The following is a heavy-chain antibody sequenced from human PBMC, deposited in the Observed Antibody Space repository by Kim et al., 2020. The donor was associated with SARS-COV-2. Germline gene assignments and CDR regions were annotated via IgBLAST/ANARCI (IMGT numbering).Heavy chain of an antibody. Sequence: GGSLRLSCAASGLKFRDCYMTWIRQAPGKGLEWVAYISSSSSFINYADSVKGRFTISRDNDQNSLYLEMNSLRAEDTALYYCATSLFSGSRSPQDHWGQGTLVSVSS. J-gene: IGHJ4*02. D-gene: IGHD5-12*01. CDR1: GLKFRDCY. CDR3: ATSLFSGSRSPQDH. CDR2: ISSSSSFI. V-gene: IGHV3-11*06.